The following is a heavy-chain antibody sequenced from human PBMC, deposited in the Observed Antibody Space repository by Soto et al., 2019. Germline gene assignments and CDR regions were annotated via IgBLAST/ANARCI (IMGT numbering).Heavy chain of an antibody. J-gene: IGHJ6*02. CDR2: INHSGST. V-gene: IGHV4-34*01. Sequence: SETLSLTCAVYGGSFSCYYWIWIRQPPGKGLEWIGEINHSGSTNYNPSLKSRVTISVDTSKNQFSLKLSSVTAADTAVYYCARLKSNYYYYYGMDVWGQGTTVTVSS. CDR1: GGSFSCYY. CDR3: ARLKSNYYYYYGMDV.